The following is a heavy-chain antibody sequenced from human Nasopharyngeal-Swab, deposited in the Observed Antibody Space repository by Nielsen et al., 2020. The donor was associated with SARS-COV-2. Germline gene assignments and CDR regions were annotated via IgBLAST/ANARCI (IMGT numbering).Heavy chain of an antibody. CDR3: ATEGPHIAKYYYYYMDV. D-gene: IGHD5-18*01. CDR1: GFTFSSYA. CDR2: ISSSSSYI. V-gene: IGHV3-21*01. J-gene: IGHJ6*03. Sequence: GESLKISCAASGFTFSSYAMSWVRQAPGKGLEWVSSISSSSSYIYYADSVKGRFTISRDNAKNSLYLQMNSLRAEDTAVYYCATEGPHIAKYYYYYMDVWGKGTTVTVSS.